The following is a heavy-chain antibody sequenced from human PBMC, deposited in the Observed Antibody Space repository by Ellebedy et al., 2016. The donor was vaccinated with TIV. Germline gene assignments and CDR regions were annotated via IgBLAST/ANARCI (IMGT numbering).Heavy chain of an antibody. J-gene: IGHJ4*02. Sequence: MPSETLSLTCAVYGGSFSGYYWSWIRQPPGKGLEWIGEINHSGSTNYNPSLKSRVTISVDTSKNQFSLKLSSVTAADTAVYYCARRGGTADYWGQGTLVTVPS. V-gene: IGHV4-34*01. CDR3: ARRGGTADY. D-gene: IGHD1-1*01. CDR2: INHSGST. CDR1: GGSFSGYY.